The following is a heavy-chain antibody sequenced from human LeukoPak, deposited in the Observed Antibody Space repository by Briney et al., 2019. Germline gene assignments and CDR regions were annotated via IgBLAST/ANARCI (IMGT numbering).Heavy chain of an antibody. Sequence: SETLSLTCTVSGGSISSYYWSWIRQPPGKGLEWIGYIYYSGSTNYNPSLKSRVTISVDTSKNQFSLKLSSVTAADTAVYYCARESGSTYYFDHWGQGTLVTVSS. CDR2: IYYSGST. J-gene: IGHJ4*02. D-gene: IGHD1-26*01. V-gene: IGHV4-59*01. CDR3: ARESGSTYYFDH. CDR1: GGSISSYY.